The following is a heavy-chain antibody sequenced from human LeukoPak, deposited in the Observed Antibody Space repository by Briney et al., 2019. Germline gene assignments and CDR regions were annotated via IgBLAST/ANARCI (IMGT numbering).Heavy chain of an antibody. V-gene: IGHV4-34*01. CDR1: GGSFSGYY. J-gene: IGHJ4*02. Sequence: SSETLSLTCAVYGGSFSGYYWSWIRQPPGKGLEWIGEINHSGSTNYNPSLKSRVTISVDTSKNQFSLKLSSVTAADTAVYYCARSTRASAIDYWGQGTLVTVSS. D-gene: IGHD3-10*01. CDR2: INHSGST. CDR3: ARSTRASAIDY.